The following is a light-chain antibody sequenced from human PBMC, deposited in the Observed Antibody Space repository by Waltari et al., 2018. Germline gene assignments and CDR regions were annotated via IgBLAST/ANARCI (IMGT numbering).Light chain of an antibody. J-gene: IGLJ3*02. CDR2: DDN. Sequence: QSVLTQPPSVSAAPGQKVTISCSGGNSNIGNNYVSWDQKFPGRAPRLILVDDNQRPSGMPARFSGATPGTSATRAITGLQSGDEADYYCASWDSSLSAAGVFGGGTRLTVL. CDR3: ASWDSSLSAAGV. V-gene: IGLV1-51*01. CDR1: NSNIGNNY.